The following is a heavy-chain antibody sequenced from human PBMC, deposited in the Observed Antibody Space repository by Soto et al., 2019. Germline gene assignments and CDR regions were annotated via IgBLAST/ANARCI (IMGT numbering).Heavy chain of an antibody. CDR1: GFSISSGDY. CDR3: AREDGY. Sequence: PSETLSLTCAVSGFSISSGDYWGWIRQPPGKGLEWIANIYHSVRTYYSPSLKSRVNMSVDTSKNQSSLKLTSVTATDTAVDYCAREDGYWGQGTRVTVSS. CDR2: IYHSVRT. J-gene: IGHJ4*02. V-gene: IGHV4-38-2*02.